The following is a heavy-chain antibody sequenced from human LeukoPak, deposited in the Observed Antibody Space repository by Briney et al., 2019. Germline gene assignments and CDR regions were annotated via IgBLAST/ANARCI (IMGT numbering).Heavy chain of an antibody. CDR1: GFPFSSYW. D-gene: IGHD1-14*01. V-gene: IGHV3-7*01. J-gene: IGHJ4*02. CDR2: IKKDGSQK. CDR3: ATDPAGIGSESY. Sequence: PGGSLRLSCVASGFPFSSYWMSWVRQAPGKGLEWVANIKKDGSQKYYVDSVKGRFTISRDNAKNSQFLQMNSLRVEDTAMYYCATDPAGIGSESYWGQGTQVTVSS.